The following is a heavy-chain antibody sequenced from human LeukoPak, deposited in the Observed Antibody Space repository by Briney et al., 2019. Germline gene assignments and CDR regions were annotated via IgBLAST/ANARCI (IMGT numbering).Heavy chain of an antibody. CDR2: IRRKAYGGTT. Sequence: GGSLRLSCTASGFTFGDYIMSWFRQAPGKGLEWVGFIRRKAYGGTTEYAASVKGRFTISRDDSKSIAYLQMNSLKTEDTAMCYCTRPARISMIVGDLGYFHYWGQGTLVTVSS. CDR3: TRPARISMIVGDLGYFHY. D-gene: IGHD3-22*01. CDR1: GFTFGDYI. V-gene: IGHV3-49*03. J-gene: IGHJ4*02.